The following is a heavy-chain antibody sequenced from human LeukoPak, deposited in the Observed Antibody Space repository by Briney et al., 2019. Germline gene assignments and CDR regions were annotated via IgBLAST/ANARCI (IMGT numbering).Heavy chain of an antibody. D-gene: IGHD1-26*01. J-gene: IGHJ4*02. Sequence: SETLSLTCTVSGYSISSGYYWGWIRQPPGKGLEWIGSIYHSGSTYYNPSLKSRVTISVDTSKNQFSLKLSSVTAADTAVYYCAREDGSYHYFDYWGQGTLVTVSS. V-gene: IGHV4-38-2*02. CDR2: IYHSGST. CDR3: AREDGSYHYFDY. CDR1: GYSISSGYY.